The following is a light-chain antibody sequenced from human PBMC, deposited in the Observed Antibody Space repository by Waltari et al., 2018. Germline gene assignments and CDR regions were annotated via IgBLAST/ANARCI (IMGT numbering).Light chain of an antibody. CDR2: RNN. CDR3: AAWDDSLSGVV. CDR1: RSNIGSNY. J-gene: IGLJ2*01. V-gene: IGLV1-47*01. Sequence: QSVLTQPPSASGTPGQRVTISCSGSRSNIGSNYVYWYQQLPGTTPKLLIYRNNQRPSGVPGRFSGSKSGTSASLAISGLRSEDEADYYCAAWDDSLSGVVFGGGTKLTVL.